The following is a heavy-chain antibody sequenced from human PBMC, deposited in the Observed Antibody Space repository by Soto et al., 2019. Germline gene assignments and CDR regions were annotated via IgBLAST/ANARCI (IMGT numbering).Heavy chain of an antibody. CDR2: TYYRSKWYN. CDR3: ARDSIAAAGTSGWFDP. V-gene: IGHV6-1*01. D-gene: IGHD6-13*01. Sequence: SQTLSLTCAISGDSVSSNSAAWNWIRQSPSRGLEWLGRTYYRSKWYNDYAVSVKSRITINPDTSKNQFSLQLNSVTPEDTAVYYCARDSIAAAGTSGWFDPWGQGTLVTVSS. CDR1: GDSVSSNSAA. J-gene: IGHJ5*02.